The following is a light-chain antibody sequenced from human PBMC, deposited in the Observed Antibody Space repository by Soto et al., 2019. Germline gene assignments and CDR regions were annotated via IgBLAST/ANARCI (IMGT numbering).Light chain of an antibody. V-gene: IGKV3-15*01. CDR3: QQYGNWPIT. CDR2: GAS. J-gene: IGKJ5*01. CDR1: QSVSSN. Sequence: EIVMTQSPATLSVSPGERATLSCRASQSVSSNLAWYQQKPGQAPRLLIYGASTRATGIPARFSGSGSGTEFTLTISSLQSEDFAFFYCQQYGNWPITFGQGTRLEMK.